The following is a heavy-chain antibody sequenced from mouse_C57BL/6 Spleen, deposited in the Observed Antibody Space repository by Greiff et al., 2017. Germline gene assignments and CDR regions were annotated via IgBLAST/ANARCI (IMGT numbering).Heavy chain of an antibody. CDR3: ARDYGSSYGGVDY. CDR2: INPNYGAT. Sequence: VQLQQSGPELVKPGASVKISCKASGYSFTDYNMNWVKQRHGKSLEWIGVINPNYGATSSNQKFKGKATLTVDQSSSTDYMQLNSLTSEDSAVSYCARDYGSSYGGVDYWGQGTSVTVSS. D-gene: IGHD1-1*01. J-gene: IGHJ4*01. V-gene: IGHV1-39*01. CDR1: GYSFTDYN.